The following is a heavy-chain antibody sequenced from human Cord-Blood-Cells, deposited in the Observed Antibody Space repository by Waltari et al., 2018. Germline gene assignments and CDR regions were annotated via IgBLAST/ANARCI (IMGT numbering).Heavy chain of an antibody. CDR1: GGTLRSYV. Sequence: QVQLVQSGAEVKKPGSSVKGSCKASGGTLRSYVIGSVRQAPGQGLEWMGGIIPILGTANYAQKFQGRVTITADESTSTAYMELSSLRSEYTAVYYCARAPLKSNSSSSGGAFDIWGQGTMVTVSS. D-gene: IGHD6-6*01. V-gene: IGHV1-69*01. J-gene: IGHJ3*02. CDR3: ARAPLKSNSSSSGGAFDI. CDR2: IIPILGTA.